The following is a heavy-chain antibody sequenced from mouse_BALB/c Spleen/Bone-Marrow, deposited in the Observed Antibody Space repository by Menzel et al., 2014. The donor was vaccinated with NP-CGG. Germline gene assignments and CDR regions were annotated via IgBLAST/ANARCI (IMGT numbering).Heavy chain of an antibody. D-gene: IGHD2-13*01. CDR2: INPSNGGT. CDR1: GYTFTSYY. V-gene: IGHV1S81*02. CDR3: TREGDSPFAY. J-gene: IGHJ3*01. Sequence: QVQLQQSGAELVKPGASVKLSRKASGYTFTSYYMYWVKQRPGQGLEWIGEINPSNGGTNFDEKFKSKATLTVDKSSSTAYMQLSSLTSEDSAVYYCTREGDSPFAYWGQGTLDTVSA.